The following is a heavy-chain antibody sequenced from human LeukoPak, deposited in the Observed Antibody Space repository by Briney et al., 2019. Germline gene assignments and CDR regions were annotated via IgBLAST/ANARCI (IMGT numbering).Heavy chain of an antibody. J-gene: IGHJ4*02. D-gene: IGHD3-3*01. CDR3: AKDHYDFWSGYYGGPLGYFDY. CDR2: ISYDGSNK. Sequence: SGGSLRLSCAASGFTFSSYAMHWVRQAPGKGLEWVAVISYDGSNKYYADSVKGRFTISRDNSKNTLYLQMNSLRAEDTAMYYCAKDHYDFWSGYYGGPLGYFDYWGQGTLVTVSS. CDR1: GFTFSSYA. V-gene: IGHV3-30-3*01.